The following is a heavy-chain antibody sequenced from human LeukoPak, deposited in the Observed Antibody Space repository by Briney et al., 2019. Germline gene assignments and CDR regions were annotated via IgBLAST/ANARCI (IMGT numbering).Heavy chain of an antibody. CDR2: IYTSGST. J-gene: IGHJ5*02. V-gene: IGHV4-4*07. CDR1: GGSLSSYY. Sequence: PSETLSLTRIVSGGSLSSYYWSWIRQPARKGLEWNGRIYTSGSTNYNRSLKGRVTMSVDTSKNQFSLKLSSVTAAGTAVYYCARGAGILTGYSPPRWFDPWGQGTLVTVSS. D-gene: IGHD3-9*01. CDR3: ARGAGILTGYSPPRWFDP.